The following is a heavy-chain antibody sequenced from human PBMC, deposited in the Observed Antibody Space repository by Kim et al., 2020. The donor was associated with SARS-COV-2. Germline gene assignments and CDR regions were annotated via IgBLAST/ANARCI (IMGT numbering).Heavy chain of an antibody. D-gene: IGHD6-13*01. CDR3: AKSRFASSSWYLSQGMDV. J-gene: IGHJ6*02. Sequence: GRFTIARDNSKTTLYLQMNSLRAEDTAVYYCAKSRFASSSWYLSQGMDVWGQGTTVTVSS. V-gene: IGHV3-33*06.